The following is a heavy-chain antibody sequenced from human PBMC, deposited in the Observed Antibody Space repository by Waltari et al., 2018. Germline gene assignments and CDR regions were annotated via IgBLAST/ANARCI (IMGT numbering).Heavy chain of an antibody. J-gene: IGHJ6*03. V-gene: IGHV4-59*01. D-gene: IGHD5-18*01. Sequence: QVQLQESGPGLVKPSATLSLTCTVSGGSISSYYWSWIRQPPGKGLEGIGYIYYRWSTTSNPSLQSRVTISVDPSKTQFSLNLSSVTAADTTVYYCARAERGYSFEFSYYSYMDVCGKGTTVTVSS. CDR1: GGSISSYY. CDR2: IYYRWST. CDR3: ARAERGYSFEFSYYSYMDV.